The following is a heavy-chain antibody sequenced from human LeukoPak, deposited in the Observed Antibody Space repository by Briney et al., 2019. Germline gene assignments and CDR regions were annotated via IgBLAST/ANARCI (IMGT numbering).Heavy chain of an antibody. V-gene: IGHV1-69*13. D-gene: IGHD3-3*01. CDR3: ARGNLEWLLESNWFDP. Sequence: AASVKVSCKASGGTFSNYAISWVRQAPGQGLEWMGGIIPIFGTANYAQKFQGRVTITADESASTAYMELSSLRSEDTAVYYCARGNLEWLLESNWFDPWGQGTLVTVSS. CDR2: IIPIFGTA. CDR1: GGTFSNYA. J-gene: IGHJ5*02.